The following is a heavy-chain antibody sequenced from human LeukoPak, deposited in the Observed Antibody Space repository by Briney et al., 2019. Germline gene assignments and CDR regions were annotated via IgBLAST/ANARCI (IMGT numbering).Heavy chain of an antibody. D-gene: IGHD6-19*01. CDR1: GFAFSTAL. Sequence: GGSLRLSCAASGFAFSTALMTWVRQAPGKGLEWVAVIWFDGSKKYYADSVKGRSTISRDNSKNTLYLEMNSLRAEDTAVYYCARDISYNSLDYWGQGTLVTVSS. J-gene: IGHJ4*02. CDR3: ARDISYNSLDY. V-gene: IGHV3-33*08. CDR2: IWFDGSKK.